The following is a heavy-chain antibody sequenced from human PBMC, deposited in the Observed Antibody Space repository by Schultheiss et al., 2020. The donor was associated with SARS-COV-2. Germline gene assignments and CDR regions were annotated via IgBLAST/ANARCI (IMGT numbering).Heavy chain of an antibody. CDR2: IWYDGSNK. Sequence: GGSLRLSCAASGFTFSSYSMNWVRQAPGKGLEWVAVIWYDGSNKYYADSVKGRFTISRDNSKNTLYLQMNSLRAEDTAVYYCARGPLTYYYDSSGYIFDYWGQGTLVTVSS. V-gene: IGHV3-33*08. CDR1: GFTFSSYS. CDR3: ARGPLTYYYDSSGYIFDY. D-gene: IGHD3-22*01. J-gene: IGHJ4*02.